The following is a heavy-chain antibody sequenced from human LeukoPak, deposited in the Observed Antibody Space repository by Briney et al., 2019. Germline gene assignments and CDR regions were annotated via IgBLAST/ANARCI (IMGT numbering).Heavy chain of an antibody. V-gene: IGHV3-11*04. CDR2: ISGDGTTK. D-gene: IGHD3-10*01. CDR3: TREDYYYASGY. Sequence: GGSLRLSCAASGFSFSDYYMSWVRQAPGKGLEWVSYISGDGTTKHYSDSVRGRFTVSRDNAKNSQFLQVNSLRAEDTAIYYCTREDYYYASGYWGQGTLVSVSS. CDR1: GFSFSDYY. J-gene: IGHJ4*02.